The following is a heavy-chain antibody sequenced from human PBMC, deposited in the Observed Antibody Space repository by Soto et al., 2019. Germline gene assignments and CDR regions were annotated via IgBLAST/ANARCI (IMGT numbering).Heavy chain of an antibody. J-gene: IGHJ3*02. V-gene: IGHV1-69*02. CDR3: ASLITGTTWHAFDI. D-gene: IGHD1-7*01. Sequence: QVQLVQSGAEVKKPGSSVKVSCKASGGTFSSYTISWVRQAPGQGLEWMGRIIPILGIANYAQKFQGRVTITADKSTSTAYMELSSLRSEDTAVYSCASLITGTTWHAFDIWGQGTMVTVSS. CDR2: IIPILGIA. CDR1: GGTFSSYT.